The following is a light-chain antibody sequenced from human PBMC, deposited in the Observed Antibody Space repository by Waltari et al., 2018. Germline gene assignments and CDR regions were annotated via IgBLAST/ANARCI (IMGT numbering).Light chain of an antibody. CDR2: DAS. V-gene: IGKV1-12*01. Sequence: IQMTQSPSSVSASEGDRVTLTCRASQGISSRLAWYQQKPGKAPKLLIYDASSLHSGVPSRFSGSGSGTDFTLTIRSLQPEDFATYYCQQVNSFPRTFGQGTKVEVK. CDR1: QGISSR. J-gene: IGKJ1*01. CDR3: QQVNSFPRT.